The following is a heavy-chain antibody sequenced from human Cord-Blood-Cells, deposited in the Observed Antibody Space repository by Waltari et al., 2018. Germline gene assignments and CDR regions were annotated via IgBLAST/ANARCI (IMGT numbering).Heavy chain of an antibody. CDR3: AMYSITIFGVVFRYDALGN. CDR1: GYTLTSYG. D-gene: IGHD3-3*01. Sequence: VQLVQSVAEAEKAGCSGKGSSWASGYTLTSYGIIWVRQAPGQGLEWRGWKCDYNGSSNYGKKHQGSVMMTTYTITSTASMETRSLKMNGMAGDDCAMYSITIFGVVFRYDALGNWGQGTMVTVSS. CDR2: KCDYNGSS. V-gene: IGHV1-18*03. J-gene: IGHJ3*02.